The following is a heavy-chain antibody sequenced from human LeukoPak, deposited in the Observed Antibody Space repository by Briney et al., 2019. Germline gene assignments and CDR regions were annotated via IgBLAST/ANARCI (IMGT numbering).Heavy chain of an antibody. D-gene: IGHD6-13*01. Sequence: GGSLRLSCAASGFTFSSYAMHWVRQAPGTGLEWVAIMSSDGGNNYSADSVKGRFTISRDNSKNTLYLQMNSLRAEDTAVYYCAKDKIRSSWYYFDYWGQGTLVTVSS. CDR1: GFTFSSYA. J-gene: IGHJ4*02. CDR2: MSSDGGNN. V-gene: IGHV3-30-3*01. CDR3: AKDKIRSSWYYFDY.